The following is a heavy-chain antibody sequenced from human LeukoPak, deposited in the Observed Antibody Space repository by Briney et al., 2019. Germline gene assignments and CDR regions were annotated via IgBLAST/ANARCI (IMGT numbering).Heavy chain of an antibody. CDR3: ARESCSGGSCYYFDY. V-gene: IGHV1-46*01. D-gene: IGHD2-15*01. CDR1: RYTFTRNF. Sequence: ASVKVSCKASRYTFTRNFMHWVRQAPGHGLEWMGVLNPSGGSATYSQNFQGGVTMTRDTSTSTVYMEMSSLRSEDTAVYYCARESCSGGSCYYFDYWGQGTLVTVSS. CDR2: LNPSGGSA. J-gene: IGHJ4*02.